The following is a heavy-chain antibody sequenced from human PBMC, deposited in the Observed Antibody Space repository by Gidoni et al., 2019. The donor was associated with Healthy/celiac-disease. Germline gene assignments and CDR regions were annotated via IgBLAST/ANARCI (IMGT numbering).Heavy chain of an antibody. CDR1: GYTFTSYS. J-gene: IGHJ5*02. D-gene: IGHD6-6*01. Sequence: QVQLVQSGAEVKKPGASVQVSCKASGYTFTSYSMHWVRQAPGQGLEWMGIINPSGGSTSYAQKFQGRVTMTRDTSTSTVYMELSSLRSEDTAVYYCARGRSGMGSSYLYNWFDPWGQGTLVTVSS. CDR2: INPSGGST. V-gene: IGHV1-46*01. CDR3: ARGRSGMGSSYLYNWFDP.